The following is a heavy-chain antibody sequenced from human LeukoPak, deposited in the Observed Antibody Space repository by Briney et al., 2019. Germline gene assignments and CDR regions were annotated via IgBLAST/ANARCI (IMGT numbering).Heavy chain of an antibody. CDR1: GGTFSSYA. Sequence: SVKVSCKASGGTFSSYAISWVRQAPGQGLEWMEGIIPIFGTANYAQKFQGRVTITADESTSTAYMELSSLRSEDTAVYYYASPQTYYDYVWGSYRYTYSDYWGQGTLVTVSS. J-gene: IGHJ4*02. D-gene: IGHD3-16*02. CDR2: IIPIFGTA. CDR3: ASPQTYYDYVWGSYRYTYSDY. V-gene: IGHV1-69*13.